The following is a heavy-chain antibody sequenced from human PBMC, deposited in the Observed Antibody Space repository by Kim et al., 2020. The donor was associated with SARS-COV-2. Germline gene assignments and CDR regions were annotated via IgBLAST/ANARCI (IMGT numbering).Heavy chain of an antibody. J-gene: IGHJ6*02. CDR3: TRDRGGVVVVADYGMDV. CDR2: IRSKAYGGTT. D-gene: IGHD2-15*01. V-gene: IGHV3-49*03. Sequence: GGSLRLSCTASGFTFGDYAMSWFRQAPGKGLEWVGFIRSKAYGGTTEYAASVKGRFTISRDDSKSIAYLQMNSLKTEDTAVYYCTRDRGGVVVVADYGMDVWGQGTTVTVSS. CDR1: GFTFGDYA.